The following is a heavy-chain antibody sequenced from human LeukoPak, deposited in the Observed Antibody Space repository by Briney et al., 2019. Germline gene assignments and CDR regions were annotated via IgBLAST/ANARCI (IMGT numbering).Heavy chain of an antibody. D-gene: IGHD5/OR15-5a*01. V-gene: IGHV3-23*01. CDR1: GFTFINYA. CDR3: AREGMGVSYGMDV. Sequence: TGGSLRLSCAASGFTFINYAMSWVRQAPGKGLEWVSAISGSGGITYYADSVKGRFTISRDNSKNTLYLQMNSLRAEDTAVYYCAREGMGVSYGMDVWGQGTTVTVSS. J-gene: IGHJ6*02. CDR2: ISGSGGIT.